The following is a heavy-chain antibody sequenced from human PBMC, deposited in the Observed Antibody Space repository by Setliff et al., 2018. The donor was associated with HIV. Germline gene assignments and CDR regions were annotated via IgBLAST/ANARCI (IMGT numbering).Heavy chain of an antibody. CDR1: GGSFSGYY. Sequence: PETLSLTCAVYGGSFSGYYWSWIRQLPGKGMEWIGEINHSGSINYNPSLKSRVTISLDTPKNQISLKLTSVSAAATAVYYCVRHSWQEHLATPVDYWGQGTPVTVSS. J-gene: IGHJ4*02. D-gene: IGHD1-26*01. CDR2: INHSGSI. V-gene: IGHV4-34*01. CDR3: VRHSWQEHLATPVDY.